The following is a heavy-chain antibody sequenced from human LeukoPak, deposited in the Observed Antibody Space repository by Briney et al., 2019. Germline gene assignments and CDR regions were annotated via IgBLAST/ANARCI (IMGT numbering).Heavy chain of an antibody. V-gene: IGHV3-23*01. CDR1: GFTFSSYA. J-gene: IGHJ6*03. D-gene: IGHD3-22*01. CDR3: AKDAIYYYDRDYYYYMDV. CDR2: ISGSGGST. Sequence: GGSLRLSCAASGFTFSSYAMSWVRQAPGKGLEWVSAISGSGGSTHYADSVKGRFTISRDNSKNTLYLQMNSLRAEDTAVYYCAKDAIYYYDRDYYYYMDVWGKGTTVTVSS.